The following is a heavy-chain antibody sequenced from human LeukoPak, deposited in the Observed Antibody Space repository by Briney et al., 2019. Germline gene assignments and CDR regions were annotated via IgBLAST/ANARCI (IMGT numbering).Heavy chain of an antibody. V-gene: IGHV4-4*07. CDR1: GDSISSYY. Sequence: SETLSLTCTVSGDSISSYYWSWIRQPAGKGLEWIGRIYTSGSTNYNPSLKSRVTMSVDTSKNQFSLKLSSVTAADTAVYYCARFVVVPAAIQQNNWFDPWGQGTLVTVSS. J-gene: IGHJ5*02. CDR2: IYTSGST. D-gene: IGHD2-2*01. CDR3: ARFVVVPAAIQQNNWFDP.